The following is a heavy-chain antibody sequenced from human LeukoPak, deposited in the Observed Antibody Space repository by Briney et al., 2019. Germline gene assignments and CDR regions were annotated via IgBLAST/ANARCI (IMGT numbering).Heavy chain of an antibody. J-gene: IGHJ4*02. V-gene: IGHV3-21*01. Sequence: PGGSLRLSCAASGFTFSIYTMNWIRQAPGRGLGWVSSISSNDYTYYADSLKGRFTISRDNAKKALFLQINSLRAEDTAVYYCARGNGYKMKRNDYWGQGTLVTVSS. CDR3: ARGNGYKMKRNDY. D-gene: IGHD5-12*01. CDR2: ISSNDYT. CDR1: GFTFSIYT.